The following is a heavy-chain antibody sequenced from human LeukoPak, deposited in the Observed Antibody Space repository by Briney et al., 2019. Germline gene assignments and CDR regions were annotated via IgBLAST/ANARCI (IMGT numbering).Heavy chain of an antibody. V-gene: IGHV4-59*01. CDR2: IYYSGST. Sequence: SETLSLTCTVSGGSISSYYWSWIRQPPGKGLEWIGYIYYSGSTNYNPSLKSRVTISADTSKNQFSLKLSSVTAADTAVYYCARVLGGLLYYYGMDVWGQGTTVTVSS. CDR1: GGSISSYY. CDR3: ARVLGGLLYYYGMDV. J-gene: IGHJ6*02. D-gene: IGHD3-16*01.